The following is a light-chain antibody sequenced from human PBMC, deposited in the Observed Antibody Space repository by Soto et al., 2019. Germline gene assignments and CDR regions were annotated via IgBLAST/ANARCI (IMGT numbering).Light chain of an antibody. CDR2: AST. Sequence: DIQLTQSPSFVSASIGDRVTITCRASQGIHNYLAWYQQKPGFAPRPLVFASTTLHSGVPSRFSGSGSGTEFTLTIDSLQPEDLATYYCQQYNSYSPTFGKGTKVEIK. CDR3: QQYNSYSPT. CDR1: QGIHNY. V-gene: IGKV1-9*01. J-gene: IGKJ1*01.